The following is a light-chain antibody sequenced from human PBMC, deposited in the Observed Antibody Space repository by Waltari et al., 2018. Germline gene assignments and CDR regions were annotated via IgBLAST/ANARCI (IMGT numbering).Light chain of an antibody. CDR3: QQDDYWPWT. J-gene: IGKJ1*01. CDR2: GIS. CDR1: QNGNSS. Sequence: SCRASQNGNSSFAWFQQKPGQPPRLLIYGISTRASGIPARFTGSGSGTDFSLTISRLQPEDFAIYYCQQDDYWPWTFGQGTKVEIK. V-gene: IGKV3D-15*01.